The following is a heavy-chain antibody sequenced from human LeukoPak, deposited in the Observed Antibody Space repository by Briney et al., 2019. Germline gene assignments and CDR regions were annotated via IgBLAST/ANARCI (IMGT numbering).Heavy chain of an antibody. D-gene: IGHD3-10*01. CDR1: GFTFSSYS. V-gene: IGHV3-48*02. J-gene: IGHJ4*02. CDR3: VRGDGWFGELLNFDN. CDR2: ISSSSSTI. Sequence: GGSLRLSCAASGFTFSSYSMNWVRQAPGKGLEWVSYISSSSSTIYYADSVKGRFTISRDNAKNSLYLQMNSLRDEDTAVYYCVRGDGWFGELLNFDNWGQGTLVTVSS.